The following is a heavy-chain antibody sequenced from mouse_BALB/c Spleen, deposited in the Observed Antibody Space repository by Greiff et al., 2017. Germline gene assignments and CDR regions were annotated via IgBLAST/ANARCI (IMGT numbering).Heavy chain of an antibody. Sequence: EVKLVESGGGLVQPGGSLNLSCAASGFDFSRYWMSWARQAPGKGQEWIGEINPGSSTINYTPSLKDKFIISRDNAKNTLYLQMSKVRSEDTALYYCARQITTVPYAMDYWGQGTSVTVSS. CDR1: GFDFSRYW. D-gene: IGHD1-1*01. J-gene: IGHJ4*01. CDR3: ARQITTVPYAMDY. V-gene: IGHV4-2*02. CDR2: INPGSSTI.